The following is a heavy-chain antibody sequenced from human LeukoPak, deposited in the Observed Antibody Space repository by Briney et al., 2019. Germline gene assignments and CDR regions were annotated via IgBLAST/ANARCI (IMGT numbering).Heavy chain of an antibody. CDR1: GFTFSSYG. D-gene: IGHD3-10*01. V-gene: IGHV3-30*18. CDR3: AKDQGLLWFGELFDY. CDR2: ISYDGSNK. Sequence: PGGSLRLSCAASGFTFSSYGMHWVRQAPGKGLEWVAVISYDGSNKYYADSVKGRFTISRDNSKNTLYLQMNSLRAEDTAVYYCAKDQGLLWFGELFDYWGQGTLVTVSS. J-gene: IGHJ4*02.